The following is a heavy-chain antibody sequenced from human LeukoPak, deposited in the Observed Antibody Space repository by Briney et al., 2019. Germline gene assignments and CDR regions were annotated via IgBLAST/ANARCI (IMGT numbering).Heavy chain of an antibody. CDR2: ISGSSTTI. J-gene: IGHJ4*02. V-gene: IGHV3-48*01. CDR3: ARDQDWAFDY. D-gene: IGHD3/OR15-3a*01. Sequence: GGSLRLSCAASGFSFSSHSMNWVRQAPGKGLEWVSYISGSSTTIDYADSAKGRFIISRDNAKKSLYLQMNNLRAEDTAVYYCARDQDWAFDYWGQGIPVTVSS. CDR1: GFSFSSHS.